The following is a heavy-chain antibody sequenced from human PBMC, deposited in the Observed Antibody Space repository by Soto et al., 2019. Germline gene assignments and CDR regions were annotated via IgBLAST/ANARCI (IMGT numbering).Heavy chain of an antibody. D-gene: IGHD6-6*01. Sequence: QVQLQQWGAGLLKPSETLSLTCAVYGGSFSGYYWSWIRQPPGQGLEWIGEINHSGSTNYNPSLKSRVTISVDTSKNQFSLKLSSVTAADTAVYYCARPRYSSSLAGKSYGMDVWGQGTTVTVSS. J-gene: IGHJ6*02. CDR3: ARPRYSSSLAGKSYGMDV. CDR2: INHSGST. CDR1: GGSFSGYY. V-gene: IGHV4-34*01.